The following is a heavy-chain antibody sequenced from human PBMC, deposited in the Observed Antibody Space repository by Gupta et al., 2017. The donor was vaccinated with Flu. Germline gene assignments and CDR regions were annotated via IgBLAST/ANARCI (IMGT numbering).Heavy chain of an antibody. D-gene: IGHD4-17*01. V-gene: IGHV3-21*01. Sequence: VRQAPGKGLEWGTSISGSGGYIYNADSVKGRCTISRDNAKKSLYLQMNRLRAEDTAVYYCAGEVLAGPTAYDYWCQGTLVTVSS. CDR3: AGEVLAGPTAYDY. J-gene: IGHJ4*02. CDR2: ISGSGGYI.